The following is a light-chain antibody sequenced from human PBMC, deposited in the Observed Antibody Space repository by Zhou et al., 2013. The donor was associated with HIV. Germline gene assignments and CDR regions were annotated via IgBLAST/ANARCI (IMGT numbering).Light chain of an antibody. CDR3: MQALQTPRT. J-gene: IGKJ1*01. Sequence: DIVMTQSPLSLPVTPGEPASISCRSSQSLLFRNGYTYLDWYLQKPGQSPQLLIYLTSQRASGVPDRFSGSGSGTDFTLKISRVEAEDVGVYYCMQALQTPRTFGQGTKVEIK. CDR1: QSLLFRNGYTY. CDR2: LTS. V-gene: IGKV2-28*01.